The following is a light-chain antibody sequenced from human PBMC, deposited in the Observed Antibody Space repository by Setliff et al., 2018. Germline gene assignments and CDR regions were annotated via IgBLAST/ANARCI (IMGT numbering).Light chain of an antibody. J-gene: IGLJ1*01. CDR1: GGLVGGYNY. CDR3: SLYSGGNNFF. V-gene: IGLV2-8*01. Sequence: QPALTQPPSASGSPGQSVTISCTGTGGLVGGYNYVSWYQQHPGKAPKLIIYEVTKRPSGVPDRFSGSNSGNTASLTVSGLQAEDEADYYCSLYSGGNNFFFGSGTKVTVL. CDR2: EVT.